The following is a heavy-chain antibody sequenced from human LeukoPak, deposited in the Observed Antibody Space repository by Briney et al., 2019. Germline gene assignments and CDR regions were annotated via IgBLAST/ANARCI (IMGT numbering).Heavy chain of an antibody. CDR3: ATPGSS. V-gene: IGHV3-64*02. CDR2: ISRSGNTT. CDR1: GFSLRSYA. D-gene: IGHD6-13*01. Sequence: GGSLRLSCTASGFSLRSYAMHWVRQAPGKGLEYVSAISRSGNTTYYADSVKGRFIVSRDNSKKTLFLQMSDLRPEDTAVYYCATPGSSWGQGSPVIVSS. J-gene: IGHJ4*02.